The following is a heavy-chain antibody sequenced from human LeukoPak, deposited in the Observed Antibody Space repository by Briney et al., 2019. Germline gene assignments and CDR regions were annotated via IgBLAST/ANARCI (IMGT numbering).Heavy chain of an antibody. J-gene: IGHJ3*02. CDR3: ARVRRLYIAAFDI. V-gene: IGHV4-59*01. D-gene: IGHD3-10*01. Sequence: SETLSLTCTVSGGSISSYYWSWIRQPPGKGLEWIGYIYYSGSTNYNPSLKSRVTISVDTSKNQFSLKLSSVTAADTAVYYCARVRRLYIAAFDIWGQGTMVTVSS. CDR2: IYYSGST. CDR1: GGSISSYY.